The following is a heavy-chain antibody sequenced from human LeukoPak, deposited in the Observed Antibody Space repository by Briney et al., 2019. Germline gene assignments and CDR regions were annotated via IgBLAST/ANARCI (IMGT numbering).Heavy chain of an antibody. CDR3: ARHGRTDAFDI. CDR2: INSDGSST. V-gene: IGHV3-74*01. Sequence: PGGSLRLSCAASGFTFSSYWMHWVRQAPGKGLVWVSRINSDGSSTSYADSVKGRFTISRDNAKNTLYLQMNSLRAEDTAVYYCARHGRTDAFDIWGQGTMVTVSS. CDR1: GFTFSSYW. J-gene: IGHJ3*02.